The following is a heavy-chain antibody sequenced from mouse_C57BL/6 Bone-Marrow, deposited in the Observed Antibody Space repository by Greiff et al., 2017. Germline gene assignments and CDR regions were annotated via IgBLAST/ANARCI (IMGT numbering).Heavy chain of an antibody. CDR1: GYAFTNYL. Sequence: VQLQQSGAELVRPGTSVKVSCKASGYAFTNYLIEWVKQRPGQGLEWIGVINPGSGGTNSNEKFKGKVTLTADKSSSTAYMQLSSLTSDDSAVYFCARWGPHAMDYWGQGTSVTVSS. V-gene: IGHV1-54*01. CDR3: ARWGPHAMDY. CDR2: INPGSGGT. J-gene: IGHJ4*01.